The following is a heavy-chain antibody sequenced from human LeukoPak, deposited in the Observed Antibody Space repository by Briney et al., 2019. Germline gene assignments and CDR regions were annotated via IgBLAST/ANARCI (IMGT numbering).Heavy chain of an antibody. CDR3: ARPYCSGGSCYSGTWYYYYGMDV. D-gene: IGHD2-15*01. CDR1: GYTFTRYY. Sequence: GASVKVSCKASGYTFTRYYMHWVRQAPGQGLEWMGWINPNSGGTNYAQKFQGRVTITRDTSISTAYMELSRLRSDDTAVYYCARPYCSGGSCYSGTWYYYYGMDVWGQGTTVTVSS. V-gene: IGHV1-2*02. J-gene: IGHJ6*02. CDR2: INPNSGGT.